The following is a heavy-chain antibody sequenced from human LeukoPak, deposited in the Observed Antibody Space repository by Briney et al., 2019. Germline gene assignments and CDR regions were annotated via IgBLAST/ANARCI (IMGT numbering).Heavy chain of an antibody. CDR3: AKDGGLWVSAHWGDS. Sequence: GGSLRLSCAASGFTFSSYTMSWVRQAPGKGLEWVSTIITSDGNTYYADSVKGRFTVSRDNSKNTLFLQMNSLRAEDTAVYYCAKDGGLWVSAHWGDSWGQGTLVTVSS. CDR1: GFTFSSYT. CDR2: IITSDGNT. J-gene: IGHJ4*02. D-gene: IGHD7-27*01. V-gene: IGHV3-23*01.